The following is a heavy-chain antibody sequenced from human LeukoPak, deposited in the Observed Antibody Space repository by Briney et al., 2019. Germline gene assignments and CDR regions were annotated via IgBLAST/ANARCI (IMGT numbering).Heavy chain of an antibody. CDR2: ISATTGGT. Sequence: GGSLRLSCAASGFTFSSNGMSWVRQAPGKGLEWVSGISATTGGTYYADSVKGRFTISRDISKSTLHLQMNSLRAEDTAVYYCARRERQGPHDAFDIWGQGTMVTVSS. J-gene: IGHJ3*02. CDR3: ARRERQGPHDAFDI. D-gene: IGHD1-1*01. CDR1: GFTFSSNG. V-gene: IGHV3-23*01.